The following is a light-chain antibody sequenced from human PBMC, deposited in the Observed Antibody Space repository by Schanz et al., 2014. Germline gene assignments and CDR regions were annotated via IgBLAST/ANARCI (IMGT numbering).Light chain of an antibody. J-gene: IGLJ1*01. CDR2: EAT. CDR3: CSYAGSDIRYV. Sequence: QSALTQPASVSGSPGQSITISCTGTSSDIGDYNLVSWYQQHPGKAPKLMIYEATKRPSGVSSRFSGSKSGSTASLTISGLQAEDEADYYCCSYAGSDIRYVFGTGTKLTVL. V-gene: IGLV2-23*01. CDR1: SSDIGDYNL.